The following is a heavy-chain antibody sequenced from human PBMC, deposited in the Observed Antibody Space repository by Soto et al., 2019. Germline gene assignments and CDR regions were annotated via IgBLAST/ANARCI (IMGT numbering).Heavy chain of an antibody. D-gene: IGHD1-26*01. J-gene: IGHJ6*02. CDR3: EKVSLGDTTITDFYYYGMDV. V-gene: IGHV3-23*01. CDR2: ITGSGGNR. Sequence: PGGSLRLSCEASGFTFDNYSMNWVRQAPGKGLEWVSGITGSGGNRYYADSVKGRFTISRDNSKNTLYVQLNSLRVEDTAIYYCEKVSLGDTTITDFYYYGMDVWGQGTMVTVSS. CDR1: GFTFDNYS.